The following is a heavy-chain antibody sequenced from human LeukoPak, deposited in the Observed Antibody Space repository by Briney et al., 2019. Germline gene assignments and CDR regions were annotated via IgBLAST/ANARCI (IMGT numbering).Heavy chain of an antibody. V-gene: IGHV4-59*10. Sequence: PSETLSLTCALYGGSFGDYHWSWIRQPPGKGLEWIGRIYTSGGTNYNPSLKSRVTMSVDTSKNQFSLKLSSVTTADTAVYYCARDGTSIAAAGSLGYYYYMDVWGKGTTVTVSS. CDR3: ARDGTSIAAAGSLGYYYYMDV. D-gene: IGHD6-13*01. CDR2: IYTSGGT. CDR1: GGSFGDYH. J-gene: IGHJ6*03.